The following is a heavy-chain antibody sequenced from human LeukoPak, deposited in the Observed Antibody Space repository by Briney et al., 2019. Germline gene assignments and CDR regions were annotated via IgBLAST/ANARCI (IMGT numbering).Heavy chain of an antibody. V-gene: IGHV4-34*01. Sequence: PSETLSLTCAVYGGSFSGYYWSWIRQPPGKGLEWIGEINHSGSTNYNPSLKSRVTVSVDTSKNQFSLKLSSVTAADTAVYYCVRGRGSYSGWPFQHWGQGTLVTVSS. CDR2: INHSGST. J-gene: IGHJ1*01. CDR3: VRGRGSYSGWPFQH. CDR1: GGSFSGYY. D-gene: IGHD6-19*01.